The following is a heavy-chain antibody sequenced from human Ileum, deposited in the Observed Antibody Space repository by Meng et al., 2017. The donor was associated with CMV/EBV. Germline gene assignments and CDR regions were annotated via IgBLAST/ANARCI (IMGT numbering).Heavy chain of an antibody. D-gene: IGHD3-3*01. J-gene: IGHJ4*02. CDR3: ASEQWSGYYFDY. CDR2: IKQDGSEK. Sequence: GESLKISCAASGFTFSSYWMSWVRQARGKGLEWVANIKQDGSEKYYVDSVKGRFTISRDNAKNSLYLQMNSLRAEDTAVYYCASEQWSGYYFDYWGQGTLVTVSS. CDR1: GFTFSSYW. V-gene: IGHV3-7*01.